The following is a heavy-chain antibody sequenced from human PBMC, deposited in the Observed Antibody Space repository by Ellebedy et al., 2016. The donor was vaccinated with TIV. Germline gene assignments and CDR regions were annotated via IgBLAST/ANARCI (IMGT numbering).Heavy chain of an antibody. V-gene: IGHV3-23*01. D-gene: IGHD6-13*01. CDR2: ISNSGATT. J-gene: IGHJ4*02. Sequence: GESLKISCAASGFTFSCCAMSWVRQTPGKGLEWVSVISNSGATTYADYVKGRFTISRDNSKDTLFLQMNSLRAEDTGVYYCAKLSGVLSWYADYWGLGARVTVSS. CDR3: AKLSGVLSWYADY. CDR1: GFTFSCCA.